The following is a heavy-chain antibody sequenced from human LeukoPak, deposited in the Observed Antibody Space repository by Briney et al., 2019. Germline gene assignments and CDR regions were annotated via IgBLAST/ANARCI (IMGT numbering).Heavy chain of an antibody. CDR3: TSHAAFDP. V-gene: IGHV3-15*01. Sequence: GGSLRLSCAASGFTFDNAWMNWVRQAPGKGLEWVGRIKSKNVGGTTDYAAPVKGRFTISRDDSKNTVYLQMNSLKIEDTAVYYCTSHAAFDPWGQGTLVTVSS. J-gene: IGHJ5*02. CDR2: IKSKNVGGTT. CDR1: GFTFDNAW.